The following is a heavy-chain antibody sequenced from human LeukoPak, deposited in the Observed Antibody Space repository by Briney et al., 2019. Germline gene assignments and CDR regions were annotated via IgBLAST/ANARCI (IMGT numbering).Heavy chain of an antibody. V-gene: IGHV3-7*01. D-gene: IGHD4-17*01. CDR2: IKHDGSED. J-gene: IGHJ4*02. Sequence: GGSLRLSCAASGFTFSNYWMTWVRQAPGKGLEWVANIKHDGSEDYYLDSVKGRFTISRDNAKNSLYLQMNSLRAEDTAVYHCASSDYGGFDYWGQGTLVTVSS. CDR1: GFTFSNYW. CDR3: ASSDYGGFDY.